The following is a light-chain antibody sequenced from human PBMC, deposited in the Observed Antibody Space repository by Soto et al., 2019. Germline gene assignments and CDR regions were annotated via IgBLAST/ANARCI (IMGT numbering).Light chain of an antibody. J-gene: IGLJ3*02. Sequence: QSVLTQPPSVSGAPGQRVPISCTGSSSNIGAGYDVHWYQQLPGTAPKLLIYGNNNRPSGVPDRFSGSKSGTSASLAITGLQSEDEADYYCQSYDSSLSGSVVGGGTKRTV. CDR2: GNN. CDR3: QSYDSSLSGSV. CDR1: SSNIGAGYD. V-gene: IGLV1-40*01.